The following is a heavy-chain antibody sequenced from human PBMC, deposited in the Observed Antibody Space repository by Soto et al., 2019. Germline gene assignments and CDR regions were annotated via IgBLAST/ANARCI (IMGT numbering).Heavy chain of an antibody. CDR2: IYYSGST. Sequence: QVQLQESGPGLVKPSQTLSLTCTVSGGSISSGGYYWSGIRQHPGKGLEWIGYIYYSGSTYYNPSLKSRVTISVDTSKNQFSLKLSSVTAADTAVYYCARDLLYSYGTNWFDPWGQGTLVTVSS. CDR1: GGSISSGGYY. V-gene: IGHV4-31*03. CDR3: ARDLLYSYGTNWFDP. D-gene: IGHD5-18*01. J-gene: IGHJ5*02.